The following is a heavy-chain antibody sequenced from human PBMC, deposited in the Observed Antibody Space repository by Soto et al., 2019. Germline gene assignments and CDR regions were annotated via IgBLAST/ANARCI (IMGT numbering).Heavy chain of an antibody. J-gene: IGHJ4*02. CDR1: GFPFTSSA. Sequence: SSVKVSCKASGFPFTSSAVQWVRQARGQRLEWIGWIVVGSGNTNYAQKFQERVTITRDMSTSTAYMELSSLRSEDTAVYYCAADKNAVAGTSYLDYWGKGTLDTVSS. D-gene: IGHD6-19*01. V-gene: IGHV1-58*01. CDR2: IVVGSGNT. CDR3: AADKNAVAGTSYLDY.